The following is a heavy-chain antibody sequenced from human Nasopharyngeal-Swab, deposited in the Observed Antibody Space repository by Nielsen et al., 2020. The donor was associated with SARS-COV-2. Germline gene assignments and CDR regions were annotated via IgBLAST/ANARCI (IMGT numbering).Heavy chain of an antibody. Sequence: ASVKVSCKVSGYTLTGLSMHWVRQAPGKGLEWMGGFDPEDGETIYAQKFQGRVTMTEDTSTDTAYMELSSLRSEDTAVYYCATEWAYLRNSGSFRYLGYWGQGTLVTVSS. J-gene: IGHJ4*02. V-gene: IGHV1-24*01. D-gene: IGHD1-26*01. CDR2: FDPEDGET. CDR1: GYTLTGLS. CDR3: ATEWAYLRNSGSFRYLGY.